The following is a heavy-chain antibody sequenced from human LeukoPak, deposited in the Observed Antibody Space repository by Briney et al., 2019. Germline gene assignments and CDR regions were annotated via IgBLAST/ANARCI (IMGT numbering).Heavy chain of an antibody. CDR2: INPNNGDT. D-gene: IGHD2-2*01. CDR1: GYIFTPYF. J-gene: IGHJ5*02. V-gene: IGHV1-2*02. Sequence: ASVKVSCKASGYIFTPYFIHWVRQAPGQGLEWMGWINPNNGDTKYAQKFQGRITMTRDSSLSTAYMELSSLRSDDTAVYYCVRDGYCSRSNCLWAGWFDHWGQGTLLTVSS. CDR3: VRDGYCSRSNCLWAGWFDH.